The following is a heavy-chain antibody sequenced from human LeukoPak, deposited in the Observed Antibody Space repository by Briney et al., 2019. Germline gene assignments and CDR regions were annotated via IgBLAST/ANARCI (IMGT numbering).Heavy chain of an antibody. J-gene: IGHJ4*02. V-gene: IGHV4-30-2*06. CDR2: IYHSGST. CDR3: ARQTTVTTNYFDY. CDR1: GGSLSSGGSS. Sequence: SETLSLTCAVSGGSLSSGGSSWRWIRQSPGKGLEWIGYIYHSGSTYYNPSLKSRVTISVDRSKNQFSLKLSSVTAADTAVYYCARQTTVTTNYFDYWGQGTLVTVSS. D-gene: IGHD4-17*01.